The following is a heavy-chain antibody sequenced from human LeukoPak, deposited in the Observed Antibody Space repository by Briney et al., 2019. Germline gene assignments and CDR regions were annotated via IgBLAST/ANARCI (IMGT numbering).Heavy chain of an antibody. CDR1: GYSFTSYW. D-gene: IGHD4-17*01. V-gene: IGHV5-51*01. CDR2: IYPGDSDT. CDR3: ARHGSYGDYAGWPPYNFDY. Sequence: HGESLKISCKGSGYSFTSYWIGWVRQMPGKGLEWMGIIYPGDSDTRYSPSFQGQVTISADKSISTAYLQWSSLKASDTAMYYCARHGSYGDYAGWPPYNFDYWGQGTLVTVSS. J-gene: IGHJ4*02.